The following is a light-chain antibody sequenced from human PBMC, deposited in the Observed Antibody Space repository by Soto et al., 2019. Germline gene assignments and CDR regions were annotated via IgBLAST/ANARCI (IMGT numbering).Light chain of an antibody. J-gene: IGLJ1*01. Sequence: SYELTQPPSVSVAPGQTARITCGRNNIGSTSVHWYKQSPGQAPVLVVYDDNDRPSGIPERFSGFNSENTATLTITRVEAGDEADYYCQVWNISTDHYVFGTGTKVTVL. V-gene: IGLV3-21*02. CDR2: DDN. CDR3: QVWNISTDHYV. CDR1: NIGSTS.